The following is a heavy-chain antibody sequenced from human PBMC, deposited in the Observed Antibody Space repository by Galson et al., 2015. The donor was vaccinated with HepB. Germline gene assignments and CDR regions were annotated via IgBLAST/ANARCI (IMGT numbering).Heavy chain of an antibody. CDR2: IYYSGST. D-gene: IGHD3-3*01. V-gene: IGHV4-39*07. CDR3: ARDGTIVYNWFDP. CDR1: GGSISSSSYY. Sequence: EPLSLTCTVSGGSISSSSYYWGWIRQPPGKGLEWIGSIYYSGSTYYNPSLKSRVTISVDTSKNQFSLKLSSVTAADTAVYYCARDGTIVYNWFDPWGQGTLVTVSS. J-gene: IGHJ5*02.